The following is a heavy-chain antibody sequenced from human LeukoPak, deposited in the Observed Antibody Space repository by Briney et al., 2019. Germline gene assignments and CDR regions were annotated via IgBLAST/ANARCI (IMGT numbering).Heavy chain of an antibody. V-gene: IGHV1-2*02. CDR2: INPNSGGT. Sequence: GASVKVSCKASGYTFSGYYMHWVRQAPGQGLEWMGWINPNSGGTNYAQKFQGRVTMTRDTSISTAYMELSRLRSDDTAVYYCARSNYVWGSYRFKYYFDYWGQGTLVTVSS. CDR3: ARSNYVWGSYRFKYYFDY. J-gene: IGHJ4*02. CDR1: GYTFSGYY. D-gene: IGHD3-16*02.